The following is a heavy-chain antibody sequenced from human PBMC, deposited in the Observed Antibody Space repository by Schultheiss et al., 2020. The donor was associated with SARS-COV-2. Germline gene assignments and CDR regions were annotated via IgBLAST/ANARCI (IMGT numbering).Heavy chain of an antibody. CDR2: ISSSSSYI. V-gene: IGHV3-21*01. CDR1: GFTISSYA. D-gene: IGHD2-2*01. J-gene: IGHJ5*02. CDR3: ARARDHYCSSTSCYERGFDP. Sequence: GGSLRLSCAASGFTISSYAMSWVRQAPGKGLEWVSSISSSSSYIYYADSVKGRFTISRDNAKNSLYLQMNSLRAEDTAVYYCARARDHYCSSTSCYERGFDPWGQGTLVTVSS.